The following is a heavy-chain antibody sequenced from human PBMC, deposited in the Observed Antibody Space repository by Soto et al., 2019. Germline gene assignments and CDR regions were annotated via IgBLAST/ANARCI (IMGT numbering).Heavy chain of an antibody. CDR1: GYTFTGYY. CDR3: ASIAAETRGAFDI. Sequence: ASVKVSCKASGYTFTGYYMHWVRQAPGQGLDWMGWINPNSGGTNYAQKFQGRVTRTRDTSISTAYMELSRLRSDDTAVYYCASIAAETRGAFDIWGQGTMVTVSS. V-gene: IGHV1-2*02. CDR2: INPNSGGT. J-gene: IGHJ3*02. D-gene: IGHD3-10*01.